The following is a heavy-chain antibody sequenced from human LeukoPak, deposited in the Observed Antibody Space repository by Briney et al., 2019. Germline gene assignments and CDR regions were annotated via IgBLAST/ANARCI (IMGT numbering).Heavy chain of an antibody. Sequence: ASVKVSCKASGYTFTSYGISWVRQAPGQGLEWMGWISAYNGNTNYAQKLQGRVTMTTDTSTSTAYMELRSLRSDDTAVYYCARDRAYYYDSSGYSDYWGQGTLATVSS. CDR3: ARDRAYYYDSSGYSDY. CDR1: GYTFTSYG. D-gene: IGHD3-22*01. CDR2: ISAYNGNT. V-gene: IGHV1-18*01. J-gene: IGHJ4*02.